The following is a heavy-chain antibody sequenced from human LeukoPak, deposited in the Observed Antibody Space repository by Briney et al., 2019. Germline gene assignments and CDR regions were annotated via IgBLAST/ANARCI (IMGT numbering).Heavy chain of an antibody. J-gene: IGHJ4*02. Sequence: GASVKVSFKGSGYTFTGYYMHWVRQAPGQGLEWMGWINPISGTTNYAQKLQGRVTVTRDTSISTVYMELSRLESDDTAVYYCAKVIREVDMSHDYWGQGALVTVSS. D-gene: IGHD5-24*01. CDR3: AKVIREVDMSHDY. CDR1: GYTFTGYY. CDR2: INPISGTT. V-gene: IGHV1-2*02.